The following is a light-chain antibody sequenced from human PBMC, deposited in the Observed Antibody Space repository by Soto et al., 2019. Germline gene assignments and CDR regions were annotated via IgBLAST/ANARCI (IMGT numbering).Light chain of an antibody. J-gene: IGLJ7*01. CDR1: SDSVSASHF. CDR2: NTN. CDR3: QTWGTGIYV. V-gene: IGLV8-61*01. Sequence: QTVVTQEPSFSVSPGGTVTLTCGLSSDSVSASHFPSWYQQTPGQAPRTLIYNTNTRSSGVPDRFSGSSSGAERYLTISRLQSEDEADYYCQTWGTGIYVFGGGTQLTVL.